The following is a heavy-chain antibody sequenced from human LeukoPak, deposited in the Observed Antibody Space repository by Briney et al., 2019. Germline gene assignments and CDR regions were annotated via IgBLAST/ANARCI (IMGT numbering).Heavy chain of an antibody. CDR1: GFTFTTYW. CDR3: VREGLECSGSSCQRAAFDY. CDR2: IKGDGSST. V-gene: IGHV3-74*01. D-gene: IGHD2-2*01. J-gene: IGHJ4*02. Sequence: GGSLRLSCAASGFTFTTYWMHWVRQVPGKGLVWVARIKGDGSSTRHADSMKGRFTISRDNAKNTLYLQMNSLREDDSAVYYCVREGLECSGSSCQRAAFDYWGQGTLVTVSS.